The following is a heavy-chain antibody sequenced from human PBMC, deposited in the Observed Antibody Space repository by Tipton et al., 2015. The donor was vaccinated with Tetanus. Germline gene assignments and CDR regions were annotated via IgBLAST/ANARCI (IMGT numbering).Heavy chain of an antibody. D-gene: IGHD6-19*01. CDR2: ISVYNGNT. J-gene: IGHJ4*02. CDR1: GYTFTDYY. Sequence: QSGAEVKKPGASVKVSCKASGYTFTDYYMHWVRQAPGQGLEWIGWISVYNGNTNYGQNVQGRVTMTTDTPTSTAYMELRSLRSDDTAVYYSARGPPKPLAVDRPTAYWGPGTLVTVSS. V-gene: IGHV1-18*04. CDR3: ARGPPKPLAVDRPTAY.